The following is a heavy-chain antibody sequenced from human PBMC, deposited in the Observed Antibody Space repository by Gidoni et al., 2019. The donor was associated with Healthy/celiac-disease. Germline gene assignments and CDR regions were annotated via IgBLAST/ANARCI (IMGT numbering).Heavy chain of an antibody. D-gene: IGHD5-18*01. Sequence: PGLVKPPQTLSLTCTVSGGSISSGGYYWSWIRQHPGKGLEWSGYIYYSGSTYYNPSLKSRVTISVDTSKKQLPLKLSSVTAADTAVYYCARLLSIRGYSYGYADYWGQGTLVTVSS. CDR2: IYYSGST. V-gene: IGHV4-31*03. CDR3: ARLLSIRGYSYGYADY. CDR1: GGSISSGGYY. J-gene: IGHJ4*02.